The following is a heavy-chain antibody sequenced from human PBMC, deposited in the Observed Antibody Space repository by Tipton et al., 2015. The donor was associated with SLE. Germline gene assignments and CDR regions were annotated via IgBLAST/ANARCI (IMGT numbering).Heavy chain of an antibody. V-gene: IGHV4-59*11. CDR2: IYYSGST. CDR3: ATLGDAFDI. J-gene: IGHJ3*02. Sequence: TLSLTCTVSGGSISSHYWSWIRQPPGKGLEWIGHIYYSGSTNYNPSLKSRVTISVDTSKNQFSLKLTSVTAADTAVYYCATLGDAFDIWGQGTMVTVSS. CDR1: GGSISSHY.